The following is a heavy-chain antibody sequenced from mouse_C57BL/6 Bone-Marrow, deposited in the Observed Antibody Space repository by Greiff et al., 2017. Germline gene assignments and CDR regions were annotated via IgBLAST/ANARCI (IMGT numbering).Heavy chain of an antibody. CDR3: ARRVTVVANYAMDY. Sequence: QVQLQQSGAELVRPGTSVKMSCKASGYTFTNYWIGWAKQRPGHGLEWIGDIYPGGGYTNYNEKFKGKATLTADKSSSTAYMQFSSLTSEDSAIYYCARRVTVVANYAMDYWGQGTSVTVSS. D-gene: IGHD1-1*01. CDR2: IYPGGGYT. CDR1: GYTFTNYW. J-gene: IGHJ4*01. V-gene: IGHV1-63*01.